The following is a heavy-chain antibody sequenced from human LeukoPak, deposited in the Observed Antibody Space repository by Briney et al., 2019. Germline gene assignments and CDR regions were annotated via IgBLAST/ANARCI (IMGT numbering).Heavy chain of an antibody. CDR3: ARGSGGDFDH. D-gene: IGHD3-10*01. CDR1: GFTFSNYW. V-gene: IGHV3-7*01. Sequence: GGSLRLSCVASGFTFSNYWMTWVRQAPGKGLEWVANIKQDGSEEYYVDSVKGRFTISRDNAKNSLYLQMNSLRADDTAVYYCARGSGGDFDHWGQGTLVTVSS. CDR2: IKQDGSEE. J-gene: IGHJ4*02.